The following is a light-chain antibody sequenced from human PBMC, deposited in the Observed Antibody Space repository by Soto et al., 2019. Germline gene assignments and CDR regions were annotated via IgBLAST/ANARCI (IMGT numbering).Light chain of an antibody. Sequence: EIVLTQSPGTLSLSPGERATLSCRASQSVSNSYLAWYQQKPGQAPRLLIYGTSSRATGIPDRFSGSGSGTDFTLTISRLEPEDFAVYYCQQYGSSPSIFGGGPNVDIK. CDR3: QQYGSSPSI. J-gene: IGKJ4*01. CDR1: QSVSNSY. V-gene: IGKV3-20*01. CDR2: GTS.